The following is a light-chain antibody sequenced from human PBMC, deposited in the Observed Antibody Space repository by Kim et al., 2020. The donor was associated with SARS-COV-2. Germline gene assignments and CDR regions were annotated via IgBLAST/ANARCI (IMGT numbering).Light chain of an antibody. CDR3: YSTDSSGNHRV. J-gene: IGLJ2*01. CDR2: EDS. Sequence: SYELTQPPSVSVSPGQTARITCSGDALPKKYAYWYQQNSGQAPVLVIYEDSKRPSGIPERFSGSSSGTMATLTISGAQVEDEADYYCYSTDSSGNHRVFGGGTQLTVL. V-gene: IGLV3-10*01. CDR1: ALPKKY.